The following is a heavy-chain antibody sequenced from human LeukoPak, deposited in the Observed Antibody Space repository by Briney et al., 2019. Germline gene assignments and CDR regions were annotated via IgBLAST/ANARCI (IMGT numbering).Heavy chain of an antibody. CDR1: GFTFSTYS. Sequence: GGSLTLSCAASGFTFSTYSMNWIRQAPGKGLEWVSSISSSGSYIYYADSVKGRFTISRDHAKNSLYLQMNSLRAEDTAVYYCARDIGEWFGERWAFDDYWGQGTLVTVSS. CDR3: ARDIGEWFGERWAFDDY. D-gene: IGHD3-10*01. J-gene: IGHJ4*02. V-gene: IGHV3-21*01. CDR2: ISSSGSYI.